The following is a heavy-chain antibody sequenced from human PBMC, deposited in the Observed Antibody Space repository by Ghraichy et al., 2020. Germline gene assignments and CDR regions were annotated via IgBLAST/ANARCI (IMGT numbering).Heavy chain of an antibody. Sequence: SETLSLTCTVSGGSISSYYWSWIRQPPGKGLEWIGYISYSGSTNYNPSLKSRVTISVDTSKNQFSLKLTSMTAADTAVYYCARDLKGGRSPGYWGQGTLVTVSS. V-gene: IGHV4-59*01. CDR2: ISYSGST. J-gene: IGHJ4*02. CDR3: ARDLKGGRSPGY. D-gene: IGHD2-15*01. CDR1: GGSISSYY.